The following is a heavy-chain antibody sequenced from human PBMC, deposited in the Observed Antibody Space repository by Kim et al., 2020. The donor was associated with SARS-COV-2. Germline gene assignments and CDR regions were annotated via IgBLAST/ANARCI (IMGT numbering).Heavy chain of an antibody. CDR2: IDGSGVTT. CDR3: ARTEYISGRAFFDS. D-gene: IGHD1-20*01. J-gene: IGHJ4*02. V-gene: IGHV3-23*01. CDR1: GFRFSNYV. Sequence: GGSLRLSCAASGFRFSNYVLNWVRQAPGKGLEWVSSIDGSGVTTDYADSGRGRFTISRDNSKNTLYLQMSGLRVEDTAVYYCARTEYISGRAFFDSWGRGTLVTVSS.